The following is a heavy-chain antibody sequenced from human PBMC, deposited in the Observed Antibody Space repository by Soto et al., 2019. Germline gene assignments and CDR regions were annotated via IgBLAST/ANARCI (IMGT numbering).Heavy chain of an antibody. CDR2: IYYSGST. D-gene: IGHD3-22*01. CDR1: GGSISSSSYY. CDR3: ARLDYYDSSGIPNWFDP. J-gene: IGHJ5*02. V-gene: IGHV4-39*01. Sequence: SETLSLTCTVSGGSISSSSYYWGWIRQPPGKGLEWIGSIYYSGSTYYNPSLKSRVTISVDTSRNQFSLKLSSVTAADTAVYYCARLDYYDSSGIPNWFDPWGQGTLVTVSS.